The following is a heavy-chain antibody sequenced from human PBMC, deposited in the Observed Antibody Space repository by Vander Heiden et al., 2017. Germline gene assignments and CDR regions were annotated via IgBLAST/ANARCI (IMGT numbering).Heavy chain of an antibody. CDR1: GGSISSGGYY. J-gene: IGHJ5*02. V-gene: IGHV4-31*03. D-gene: IGHD3-10*01. CDR3: ARDRRITMVRGATNWFDP. CDR2: IYYSGST. Sequence: QVQLQESGPGLVKPSQTLSLTCTVSGGSISSGGYYCSWIRQHPGKGLEWIGYIYYSGSTYYNPSLKSRVTISVDTSKNQFSLKLSSVTAADTAVYYCARDRRITMVRGATNWFDPWGQGTLVTVSS.